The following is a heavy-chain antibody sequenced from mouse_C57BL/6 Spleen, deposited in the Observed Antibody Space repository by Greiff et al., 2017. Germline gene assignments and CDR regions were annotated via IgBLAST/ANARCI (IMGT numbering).Heavy chain of an antibody. CDR2: IDPSDSYT. CDR3: ARHGSSPYYFDY. CDR1: GYTFTSYW. Sequence: QVQLQQPGAELVRPGTSVKLSCKASGYTFTSYWMHWVKQRPGQGLEWIGVIDPSDSYTNYNQKFKGKATLTVDTSSSTAYMQLSSLTSEDSSVYYCARHGSSPYYFDYWGQGTTLTVSS. J-gene: IGHJ2*01. V-gene: IGHV1-59*01. D-gene: IGHD1-1*01.